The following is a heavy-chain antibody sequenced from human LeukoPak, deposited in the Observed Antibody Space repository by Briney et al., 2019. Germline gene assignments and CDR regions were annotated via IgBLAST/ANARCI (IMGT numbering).Heavy chain of an antibody. CDR3: AKDGGKDIVVVPAATWGIYYYYYMDV. D-gene: IGHD2-2*01. V-gene: IGHV3-9*01. CDR1: GFTFDDYA. J-gene: IGHJ6*03. Sequence: PGRSLRLSCAASGFTFDDYAMHWVRQAPGKGLEWVSGISWNSGSIDYADSVKGRFTISRDNAKNSLYLQMNSLRAEDTALYYCAKDGGKDIVVVPAATWGIYYYYYMDVWGKGTTVTVSS. CDR2: ISWNSGSI.